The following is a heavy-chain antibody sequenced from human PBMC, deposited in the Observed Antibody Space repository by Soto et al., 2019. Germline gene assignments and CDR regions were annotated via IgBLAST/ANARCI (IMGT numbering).Heavy chain of an antibody. CDR3: AKGMNPDFWSGYYYYYGMDV. Sequence: SLRLSCAASGFNFDDYAMHWVRQAPGKGLEWVSGISWNSGSIGYADSVKGRFTISRDNAKNSLYLQMNSLRAEDTALYYCAKGMNPDFWSGYYYYYGMDVWGQGTTVTVSS. V-gene: IGHV3-9*01. D-gene: IGHD3-3*01. J-gene: IGHJ6*02. CDR1: GFNFDDYA. CDR2: ISWNSGSI.